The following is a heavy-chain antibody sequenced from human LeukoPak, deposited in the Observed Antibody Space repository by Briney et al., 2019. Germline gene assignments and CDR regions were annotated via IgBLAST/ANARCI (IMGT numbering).Heavy chain of an antibody. V-gene: IGHV3-30*02. CDR2: VWYVGSEK. D-gene: IGHD4-17*01. CDR1: GFSFSSYG. CDR3: AKLGGTVSYYYYYMDV. Sequence: GGSLRLSCAASGFSFSSYGMHWVRQAPGKGLEWVAVVWYVGSEKYYADSVKGRFTISRDNSKDTLYLHMNNLGAEDTAVYYCAKLGGTVSYYYYYMDVWGKGTTVTVSS. J-gene: IGHJ6*03.